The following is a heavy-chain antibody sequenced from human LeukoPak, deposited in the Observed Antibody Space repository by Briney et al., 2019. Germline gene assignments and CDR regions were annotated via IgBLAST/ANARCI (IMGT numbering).Heavy chain of an antibody. CDR2: MHSSGSI. CDR1: GGSTCIFY. CDR3: ARGTFKDGLDV. V-gene: IGHV4-4*07. D-gene: IGHD2/OR15-2a*01. Sequence: PSETLSLTRTVSGGSTCIFYCSWMRQPAGKGGDLIGRMHSSGSIHHKPVLKRSVYLSVDTSKNQFSPKLTPVARADTAVYYWARGTFKDGLDVWGQGSTVTVSS. J-gene: IGHJ6*01.